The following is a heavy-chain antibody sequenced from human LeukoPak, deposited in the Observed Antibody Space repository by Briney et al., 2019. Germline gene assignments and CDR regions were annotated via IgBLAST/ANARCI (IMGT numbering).Heavy chain of an antibody. D-gene: IGHD1-7*01. J-gene: IGHJ5*02. CDR3: ARGAKQLELRGWFDP. CDR2: IYYSGST. V-gene: IGHV4-59*01. CDR1: GGSISSYY. Sequence: SETLSLTCTVSGGSISSYYWSWIRQPPGKVLEWIGYIYYSGSTNYNPSLKSRVAISVDTSKNQFSLKLSSVTAADTAVYYCARGAKQLELRGWFDPWGQGTLVTVSS.